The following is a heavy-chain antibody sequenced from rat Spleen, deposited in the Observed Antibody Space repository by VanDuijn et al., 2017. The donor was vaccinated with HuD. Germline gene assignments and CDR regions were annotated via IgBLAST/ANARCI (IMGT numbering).Heavy chain of an antibody. Sequence: EVQLVESGGGLVQPGRSLKLSCAASGFTFDDYHMAWVRQAPTKGLEWVASINYDGSSTYYRDSVRGRFTLSRDNAKSSLYLQMDSLRSEDTATYYCTRNWDYWGQGVMVTVSS. V-gene: IGHV5-20*01. D-gene: IGHD3-6*01. J-gene: IGHJ2*01. CDR3: TRNWDY. CDR2: INYDGSST. CDR1: GFTFDDYH.